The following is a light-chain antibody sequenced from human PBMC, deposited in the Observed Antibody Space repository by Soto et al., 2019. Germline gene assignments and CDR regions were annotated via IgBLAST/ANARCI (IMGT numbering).Light chain of an antibody. Sequence: ELVMTQSPPTLSVSPGETATLSCRTSQSVNRNLAWYQQRPGQVPRLLVFGASTRVTGIPDRFSGSGSGTDFSLTINSLQSEDLAVYYCQEYNDWPRCTFGPGTKLEIK. CDR2: GAS. J-gene: IGKJ2*02. CDR1: QSVNRN. V-gene: IGKV3D-15*01. CDR3: QEYNDWPRCT.